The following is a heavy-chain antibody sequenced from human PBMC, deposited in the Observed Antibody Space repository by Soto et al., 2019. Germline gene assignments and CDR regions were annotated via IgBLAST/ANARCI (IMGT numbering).Heavy chain of an antibody. V-gene: IGHV1-69*06. J-gene: IGHJ5*02. Sequence: QVQLVQSGAEVKKPGSSVKVSCKASGGTFSSYAISWVRQAPGQGLEWMGGIIPIFGTANYAQKFQGRVTLTADKSTSTAYMELSSLRSEDTAVYYGASVGYSSSPRSWFDPWGQGTLVTVSS. D-gene: IGHD6-13*01. CDR3: ASVGYSSSPRSWFDP. CDR1: GGTFSSYA. CDR2: IIPIFGTA.